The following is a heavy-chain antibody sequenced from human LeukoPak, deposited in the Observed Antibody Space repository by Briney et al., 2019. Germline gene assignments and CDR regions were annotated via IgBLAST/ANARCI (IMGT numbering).Heavy chain of an antibody. CDR2: ISGSGGST. V-gene: IGHV3-23*01. CDR3: AKDPPGGYCSGGSCWGG. J-gene: IGHJ4*02. Sequence: GGSLRLSCAASGFTFSSYAVSLVRQAPGKGLEWVSAISGSGGSTYYADSVKGRFTISRDNSKNTLYLQMNSLRAEDTAVYYCAKDPPGGYCSGGSCWGGWGQGTLSPSPQ. D-gene: IGHD2-15*01. CDR1: GFTFSSYA.